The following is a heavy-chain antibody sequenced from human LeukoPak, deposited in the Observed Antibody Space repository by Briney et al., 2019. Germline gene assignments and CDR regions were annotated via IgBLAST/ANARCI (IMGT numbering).Heavy chain of an antibody. D-gene: IGHD3-16*02. V-gene: IGHV4-61*02. CDR3: ARGGDYVWGSYRYDY. Sequence: PSGTLSLTCAVSGGSISSGSYYWSWIRQPAGKGLEWIGRIYTSGSTNYNPSLKSRVTISVDTSKNQFSLRLSSVTAADTAVYYCARGGDYVWGSYRYDYWGQGTLVTVSS. J-gene: IGHJ4*02. CDR2: IYTSGST. CDR1: GGSISSGSYY.